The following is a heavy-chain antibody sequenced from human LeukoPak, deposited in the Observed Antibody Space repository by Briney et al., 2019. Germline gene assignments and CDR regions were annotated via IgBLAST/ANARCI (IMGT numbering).Heavy chain of an antibody. J-gene: IGHJ5*02. CDR3: AKNGRPRIAVADVNWFDP. Sequence: GGSLRLSCAASGFTVSSNYMSWVRQAPGKGLEWFSAISGSGGSTYYADSVKGRFTISRDNSKNTLYLQMNSLRAEDTAVYYCAKNGRPRIAVADVNWFDPWGQGTLVTVSS. CDR1: GFTVSSNY. D-gene: IGHD6-19*01. V-gene: IGHV3-23*01. CDR2: ISGSGGST.